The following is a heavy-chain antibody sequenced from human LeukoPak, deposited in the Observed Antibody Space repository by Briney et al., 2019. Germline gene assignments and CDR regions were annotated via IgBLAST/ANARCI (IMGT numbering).Heavy chain of an antibody. CDR3: ANGRGYSGYDIRGDAFDI. J-gene: IGHJ3*02. D-gene: IGHD5-12*01. V-gene: IGHV3-23*01. CDR2: ISGSGGST. CDR1: GFTFDGYG. Sequence: PPGGSLRLSCAASGFTFDGYGMSWVRQAPGKGLEWVSAISGSGGSTYYADSVKGRFTISRDNSKNTLYLQMNSLRAEDTAVYYCANGRGYSGYDIRGDAFDIWGQGTMVTVSS.